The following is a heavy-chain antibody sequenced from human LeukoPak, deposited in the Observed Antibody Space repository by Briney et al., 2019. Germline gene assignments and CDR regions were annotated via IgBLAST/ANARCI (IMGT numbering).Heavy chain of an antibody. J-gene: IGHJ6*03. D-gene: IGHD2-21*02. V-gene: IGHV1-69*05. Sequence: GSSVKVSCKASGGTFSSYAISWVRRAPGQGLEWMGGIIPIFGTANYAQKFQGRVTITTDESTSTAYMELSSLRSEDTAVYYCASSRRGYCGGDCYKTYYYYYYYMDVWGKGTTVTVSS. CDR3: ASSRRGYCGGDCYKTYYYYYYYMDV. CDR1: GGTFSSYA. CDR2: IIPIFGTA.